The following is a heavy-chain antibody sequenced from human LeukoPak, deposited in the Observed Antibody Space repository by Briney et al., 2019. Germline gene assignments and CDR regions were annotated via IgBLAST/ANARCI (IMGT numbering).Heavy chain of an antibody. V-gene: IGHV1-69*13. CDR3: AREYWGSYHIDY. CDR1: GGTFSSYA. CDR2: IIPIFGTA. D-gene: IGHD1-26*01. Sequence: SVKVSCKASGGTFSSYAISWVRQAPGQGLEWMGGIIPIFGTANYAQKFQGRVTITADESTSTAYMELNSLRAEDTAVYYCAREYWGSYHIDYWGQGTLVTVSS. J-gene: IGHJ4*02.